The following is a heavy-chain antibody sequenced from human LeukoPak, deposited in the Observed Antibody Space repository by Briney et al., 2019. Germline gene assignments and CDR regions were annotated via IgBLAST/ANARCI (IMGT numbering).Heavy chain of an antibody. J-gene: IGHJ5*02. Sequence: GASVKVSCKASGYTFTSYGISWVRQAPGQGLEWMGWISAYNGNTNYAQKLQGRVTMTTGTSTSTAYMELRSLRSDDTAVYYCARDSSSWYGGWFDPWGQGTLVTVSS. CDR1: GYTFTSYG. CDR2: ISAYNGNT. D-gene: IGHD6-13*01. V-gene: IGHV1-18*01. CDR3: ARDSSSWYGGWFDP.